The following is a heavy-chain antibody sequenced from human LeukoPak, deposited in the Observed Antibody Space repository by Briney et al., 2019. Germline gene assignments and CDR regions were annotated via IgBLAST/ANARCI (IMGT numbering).Heavy chain of an antibody. CDR3: ARGISSSGWLDY. V-gene: IGHV3-53*01. J-gene: IGHJ4*02. CDR1: GFTVSSNF. Sequence: GGSLRLSCAASGFTVSSNFMSWVRQAPGKGLEWISVLYSGGNTYYADSVKGRFPISRDNSENTLFLQMNSLRAEDTAVYYCARGISSSGWLDYWGQGTLVTVSS. D-gene: IGHD6-19*01. CDR2: LYSGGNT.